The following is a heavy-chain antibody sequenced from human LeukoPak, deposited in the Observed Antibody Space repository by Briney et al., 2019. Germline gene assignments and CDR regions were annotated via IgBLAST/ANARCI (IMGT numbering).Heavy chain of an antibody. V-gene: IGHV1-2*02. Sequence: ASVKVSCKASGYTFTSYYLHWVRQAPGQGLEWMGWINPNSGGANYAQKFQGRVTMTRDTSISTAYMELSRLRSDDTAVYYCATQYGDYVYYFDYWGQGTLVTVSS. J-gene: IGHJ4*02. CDR2: INPNSGGA. CDR3: ATQYGDYVYYFDY. CDR1: GYTFTSYY. D-gene: IGHD4-17*01.